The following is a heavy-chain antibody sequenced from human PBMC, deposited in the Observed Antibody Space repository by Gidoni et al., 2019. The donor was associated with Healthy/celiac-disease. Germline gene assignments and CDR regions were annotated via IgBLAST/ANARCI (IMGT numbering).Heavy chain of an antibody. Sequence: QVQLVQSGAEVKKPGASVKVSCKASGYTFTSYDINWVRQATGQGLEWMGRMNPNGVTTGYAQKFQGRVTMTRNTSISTGYMELSSLGSEDTAVYYCARVPWRGEWGQGTLVTVSS. CDR1: GYTFTSYD. CDR2: MNPNGVTT. J-gene: IGHJ4*02. V-gene: IGHV1-8*01. CDR3: ARVPWRGE. D-gene: IGHD3-10*01.